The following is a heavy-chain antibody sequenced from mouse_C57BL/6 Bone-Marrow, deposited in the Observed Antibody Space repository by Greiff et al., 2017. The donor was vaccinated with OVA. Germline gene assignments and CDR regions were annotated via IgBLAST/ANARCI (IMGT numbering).Heavy chain of an antibody. V-gene: IGHV1-59*01. CDR1: GYTFTSYW. J-gene: IGHJ1*03. D-gene: IGHD1-1*01. CDR3: ARVHYGSSYWYFAV. CDR2: IDPSDSYT. Sequence: QVQLQQPGAELVRPGTSVKLSCKASGYTFTSYWMHWVKQRPGQGLEWIGVIDPSDSYTNYNQKFKGKATLTVDTSSSTAYMQLSSLTSEASAVSYSARVHYGSSYWYFAVWGTGATVTVSS.